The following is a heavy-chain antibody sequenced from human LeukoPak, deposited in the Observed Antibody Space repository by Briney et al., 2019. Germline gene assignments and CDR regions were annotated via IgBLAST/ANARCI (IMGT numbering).Heavy chain of an antibody. V-gene: IGHV3-30-3*01. J-gene: IGHJ6*02. CDR2: ISYDGSNK. CDR1: GFTFSSYA. Sequence: GGSLRLSCAASGFTFSSYAMHWVRQAPGKGLEWVAVISYDGSNKYYADSVKGRFTISRDNSKNTLYLQMNSLRAEDTAVYYCARERGYSYGSYYYGMDVWGQGTTVTVSS. D-gene: IGHD5-18*01. CDR3: ARERGYSYGSYYYGMDV.